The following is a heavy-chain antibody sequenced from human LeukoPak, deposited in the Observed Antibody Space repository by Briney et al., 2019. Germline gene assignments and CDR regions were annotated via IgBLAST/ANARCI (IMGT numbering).Heavy chain of an antibody. CDR3: ARDPKAGSGCYYDVNYYGMDV. CDR2: IYYSGST. CDR1: GGSVSSGSYY. J-gene: IGHJ6*04. Sequence: SETLSLTCTVSGGSVSSGSYYWSWIRQPPGKGLEWIGYIYYSGSTNYNPSLKSRVTISVDTSKNQFSLKLSSVTAADTAVYYCARDPKAGSGCYYDVNYYGMDVWGKGTTVTVSS. D-gene: IGHD3-10*01. V-gene: IGHV4-61*01.